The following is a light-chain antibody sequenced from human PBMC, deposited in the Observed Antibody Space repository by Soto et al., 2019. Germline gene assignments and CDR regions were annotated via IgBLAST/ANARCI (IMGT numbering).Light chain of an antibody. CDR3: SSYAGSSNV. V-gene: IGLV2-8*01. J-gene: IGLJ1*01. CDR1: RSNIGSNT. Sequence: QSVLTQPPSTSGTPGQRVTISCSGSRSNIGSNTVTWYQQHPGKAPKLMIYEVNRRPSGVPDRFSGSKSGNTASLTVSGLQAEDEADYYCSSYAGSSNVFGTGTKVTVL. CDR2: EVN.